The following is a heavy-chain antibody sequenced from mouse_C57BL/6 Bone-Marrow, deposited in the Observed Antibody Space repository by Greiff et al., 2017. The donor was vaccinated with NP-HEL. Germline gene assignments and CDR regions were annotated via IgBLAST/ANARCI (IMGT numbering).Heavy chain of an antibody. CDR3: ARGGYGSIFDY. V-gene: IGHV5-4*01. Sequence: EVHLVESGGGLVKPGGSLKLSCAASGFTFSSYAMSWVRQTPEKRLEWVATISDGGSYTYYPDNVKGRFTISRDNAKNNLYLQMSHLKSEDTAMYYCARGGYGSIFDYWGQGTTLTVSS. D-gene: IGHD2-10*02. CDR1: GFTFSSYA. J-gene: IGHJ2*01. CDR2: ISDGGSYT.